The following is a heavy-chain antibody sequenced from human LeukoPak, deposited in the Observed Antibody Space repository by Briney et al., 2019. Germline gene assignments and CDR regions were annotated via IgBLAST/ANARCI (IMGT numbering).Heavy chain of an antibody. CDR2: IYYSGST. CDR1: GGSISSYY. V-gene: IGHV4-59*01. D-gene: IGHD6-13*01. Sequence: SSETLSLTCTVSGGSISSYYWNWIRQTPGKGLEWIGYIYYSGSTNYNPSLKSRVTISVDTSKNQFSLRLSSVTAADTAVYYCARVTGYVMEDYFDYWGQGTLVTVSS. J-gene: IGHJ4*02. CDR3: ARVTGYVMEDYFDY.